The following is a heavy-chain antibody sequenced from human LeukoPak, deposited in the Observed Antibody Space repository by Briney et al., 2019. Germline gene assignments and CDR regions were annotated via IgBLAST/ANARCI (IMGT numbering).Heavy chain of an antibody. J-gene: IGHJ3*02. CDR1: GFTFSSYW. Sequence: GGSLRLSCAASGFTFSSYWMSWVRQAPGKGLEWVANIKQDGSEKYYVDSVKGRFTISRDNAKNSLYLQMNSLRAEDTAVYYCARAVATIGDAFDIWGQGTMVTVSP. V-gene: IGHV3-7*01. CDR3: ARAVATIGDAFDI. CDR2: IKQDGSEK. D-gene: IGHD5-12*01.